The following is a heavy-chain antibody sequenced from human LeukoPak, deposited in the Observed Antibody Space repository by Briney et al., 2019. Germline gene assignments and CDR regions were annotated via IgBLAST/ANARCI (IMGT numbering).Heavy chain of an antibody. CDR1: GFTSISFG. CDR2: ISYDGSNK. J-gene: IGHJ4*02. D-gene: IGHD3-22*01. Sequence: GGPVRPPCAPSGFTSISFGMPWSAQPPGRGREGWAFISYDGSNKYYADSVKGRFTISRDNARNSLYLQMNSLRAEDTAVYYCARDPAMQTWLSAYYFDYWGQGTQVSVSS. CDR3: ARDPAMQTWLSAYYFDY. V-gene: IGHV3-30*03.